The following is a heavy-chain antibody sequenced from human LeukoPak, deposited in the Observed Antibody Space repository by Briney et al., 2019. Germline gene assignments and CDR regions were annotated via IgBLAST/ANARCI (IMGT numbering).Heavy chain of an antibody. Sequence: WETLSLTCTVSGGSILNYWSWIGQPAGRGVEWIGRISGSGAIAYTPALRRRLTISIDTSKNQFSLKLMSVTAADTAVYYCARDSGTTGEVKFDPWGQGTLVTVSS. J-gene: IGHJ5*02. CDR1: GGSILNY. CDR3: ARDSGTTGEVKFDP. CDR2: ISGSGAI. D-gene: IGHD3-10*01. V-gene: IGHV4-4*07.